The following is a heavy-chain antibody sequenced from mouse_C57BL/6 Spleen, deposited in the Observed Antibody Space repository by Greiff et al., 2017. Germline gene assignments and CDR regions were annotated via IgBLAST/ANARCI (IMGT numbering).Heavy chain of an antibody. J-gene: IGHJ2*01. V-gene: IGHV5-6*01. CDR2: ISSGGSYT. CDR1: GFTFSSYG. CDR3: AISRFDY. Sequence: EVKLVESGGDLVKPGGSLKLSCAASGFTFSSYGMSWVRQTPDKRLEWVATISSGGSYTYYPDSVKGRFTISRDNAKNTLYLQMSSLKSEDTAMYYCAISRFDYWGQGTTLTVSS.